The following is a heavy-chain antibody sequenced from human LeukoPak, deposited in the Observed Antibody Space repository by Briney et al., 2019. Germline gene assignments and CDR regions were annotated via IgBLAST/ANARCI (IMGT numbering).Heavy chain of an antibody. J-gene: IGHJ5*02. D-gene: IGHD3-3*01. Sequence: SETLSLTCAVYGGSFSGYYWSWIRQPPGKGLEWIGEINHSGSTNYNPSLKSRVTISVDTSKNQFSLKLSSVTAADTAVYYCARAENYDFWSGYSQYNWFDPWGQGTLVTISS. CDR1: GGSFSGYY. CDR3: ARAENYDFWSGYSQYNWFDP. V-gene: IGHV4-34*01. CDR2: INHSGST.